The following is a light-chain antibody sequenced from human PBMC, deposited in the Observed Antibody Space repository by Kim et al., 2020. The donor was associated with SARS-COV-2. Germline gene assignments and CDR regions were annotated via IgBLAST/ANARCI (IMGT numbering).Light chain of an antibody. J-gene: IGLJ1*01. CDR2: DVS. V-gene: IGLV2-14*03. Sequence: GHPITISCTGTSSDVGGYNYVSWYQQHPGKAPKLMIYDVSNQPSGVSNRFSGSKSGNTASLTISGLQAEDEADYYCSSYTSSSTYVFGTGTKVTVL. CDR3: SSYTSSSTYV. CDR1: SSDVGGYNY.